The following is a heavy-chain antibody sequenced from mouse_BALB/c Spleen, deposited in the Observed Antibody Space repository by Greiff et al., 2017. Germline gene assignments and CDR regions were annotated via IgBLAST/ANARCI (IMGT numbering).Heavy chain of an antibody. CDR2: ISSGSSTI. Sequence: EVKLMESGGGLVQPGGSRKLSCAASGFTFSSFGMHWVRQAPEKGLEWVAYISSGSSTIYYADTVKGRFTISRDNPKNTLFLQMTSLRSEDTAMYYCARQDRITLDYWGQGTTLTVSS. CDR1: GFTFSSFG. D-gene: IGHD2-4*01. CDR3: ARQDRITLDY. J-gene: IGHJ2*01. V-gene: IGHV5-17*02.